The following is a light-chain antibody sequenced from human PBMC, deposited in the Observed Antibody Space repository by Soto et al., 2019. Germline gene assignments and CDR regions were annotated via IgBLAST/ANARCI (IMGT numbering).Light chain of an antibody. V-gene: IGLV2-14*01. Sequence: QSALTQPASVSGAPGQSIALSCTGTSSDVGGHKYVSWYQQHPGKAPKLIIYEVSNRPSWVFDLFSGSKSGNTASLTISGLPAEDEADYYCYSNTARDTRVFGTGTKVTVL. CDR3: YSNTARDTRV. CDR2: EVS. CDR1: SSDVGGHKY. J-gene: IGLJ1*01.